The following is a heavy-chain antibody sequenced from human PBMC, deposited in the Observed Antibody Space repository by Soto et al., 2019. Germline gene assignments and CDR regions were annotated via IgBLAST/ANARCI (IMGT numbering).Heavy chain of an antibody. V-gene: IGHV3-33*01. J-gene: IGHJ4*02. CDR1: GFTFSNYG. D-gene: IGHD3-22*01. Sequence: QVQLVESGGGVVQPGRSLRLSCAASGFTFSNYGMHWVRQAPGKGLEWVAVVWYDASNKYYADSVKGRFTISRDNSKNTLYLQMNSLRAEDTAVYYCAREQHDSSGSFGYWGQGTLVTVSS. CDR2: VWYDASNK. CDR3: AREQHDSSGSFGY.